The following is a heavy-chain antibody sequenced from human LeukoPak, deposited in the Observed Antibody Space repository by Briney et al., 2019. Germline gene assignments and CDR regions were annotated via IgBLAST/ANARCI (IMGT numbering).Heavy chain of an antibody. CDR3: ARTRGDYYSYYGMDV. D-gene: IGHD7-27*01. CDR1: GYSFTNYC. V-gene: IGHV5-10-1*01. Sequence: GESLKVSCKGSGYSFTNYCISWVRQMPGKGLEWMGRIDPSDSYTNYSPSFQGHVTISADKSISTAHLQWSSLKAPDTAMYYCARTRGDYYSYYGMDVWGQGTTVTVSS. J-gene: IGHJ6*02. CDR2: IDPSDSYT.